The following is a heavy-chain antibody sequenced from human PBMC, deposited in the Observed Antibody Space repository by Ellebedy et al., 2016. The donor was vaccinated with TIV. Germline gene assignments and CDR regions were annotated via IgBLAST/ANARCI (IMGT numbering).Heavy chain of an antibody. CDR2: MDADGNT. CDR3: AGWTY. Sequence: GESLKISCAASGFTVSGDYMSWVRQAPGKGLAWVPIMDADGNTNYPDPVKGRFTVSSDKSKNKLYLQMNSLRAEDTAVYYCAGWTYWGQGTLYTVSS. CDR1: GFTVSGDY. J-gene: IGHJ4*02. D-gene: IGHD3/OR15-3a*01. V-gene: IGHV3-53*01.